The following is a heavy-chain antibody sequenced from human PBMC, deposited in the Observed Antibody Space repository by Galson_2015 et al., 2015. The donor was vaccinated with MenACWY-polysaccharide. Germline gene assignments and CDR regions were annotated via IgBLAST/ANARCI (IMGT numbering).Heavy chain of an antibody. D-gene: IGHD1-26*01. CDR1: GYTFTSYY. J-gene: IGHJ4*02. V-gene: IGHV1-46*01. CDR2: INPSNGDT. CDR3: ARGAPPQGRRPQEEDFDF. Sequence: SVKVSCKASGYTFTSYYMHWVRQAPGQGLEWMGIINPSNGDTRHAQKFQGRVTMTRDTSTSTVYMELSSLRSEDTAVYYCARGAPPQGRRPQEEDFDFWAQGPLVTVSS.